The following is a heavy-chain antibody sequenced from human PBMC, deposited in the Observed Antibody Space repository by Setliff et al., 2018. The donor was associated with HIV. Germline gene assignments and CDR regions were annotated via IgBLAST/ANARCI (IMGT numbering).Heavy chain of an antibody. CDR3: ARDLRDGFEEWFSTLDDGMDV. D-gene: IGHD3-3*01. V-gene: IGHV1-2*02. Sequence: ASVKVSCKTSGYIFIRYYIFWVRQAPGQGLEWMGNINPHTGVTKYAEKFQSRVTMTRDTSINTIYMELSRLRSDDTAVYYCARDLRDGFEEWFSTLDDGMDVWGQGTTVTVSS. CDR2: INPHTGVT. CDR1: GYIFIRYY. J-gene: IGHJ6*02.